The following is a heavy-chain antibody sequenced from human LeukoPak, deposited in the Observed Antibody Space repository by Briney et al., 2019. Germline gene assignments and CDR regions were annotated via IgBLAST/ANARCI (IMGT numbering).Heavy chain of an antibody. CDR2: IIPIFGTA. J-gene: IGHJ4*02. Sequence: SVKVSCKASGGTFSSYAISWVRQAPGQGLEWMGGIIPIFGTANYAQKFQGRVTMTTDTSTGTAYMDLRNLRFDDTAVYFCARSGRGTYYYFDLWGQGTLVTVSS. CDR3: ARSGRGTYYYFDL. D-gene: IGHD1-26*01. CDR1: GGTFSSYA. V-gene: IGHV1-69*05.